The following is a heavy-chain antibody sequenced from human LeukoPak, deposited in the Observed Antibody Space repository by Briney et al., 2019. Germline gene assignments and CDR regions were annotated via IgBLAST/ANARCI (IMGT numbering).Heavy chain of an antibody. J-gene: IGHJ4*02. CDR1: GYIFTDYY. V-gene: IGHV1-2*02. D-gene: IGHD3-9*01. CDR3: ARDHYDILTPYSSPHY. CDR2: INPNSGDT. Sequence: ASVKVSCKASGYIFTDYYMHWVRQAPGQGLEWMGWINPNSGDTNYAQKCQGRVTMTRDTSISTAYMELSGLKSDDTAVYYCARDHYDILTPYSSPHYWGQGTLVTVSS.